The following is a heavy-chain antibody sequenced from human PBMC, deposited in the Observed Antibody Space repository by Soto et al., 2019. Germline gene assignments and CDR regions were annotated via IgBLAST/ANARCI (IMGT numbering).Heavy chain of an antibody. Sequence: QVQLQQWGAGLLKPSEPLSLTCAVYGGSFSGHYWTWIRQPPGKGLAWIGEINHSGSTNSNPSLKSRVTISVDTSKNQFSLKLSAVTAADTAVYYCARGFQRDAPDKFYLDSWGQGTLVSVSS. CDR2: INHSGST. CDR3: ARGFQRDAPDKFYLDS. J-gene: IGHJ4*02. V-gene: IGHV4-34*01. CDR1: GGSFSGHY.